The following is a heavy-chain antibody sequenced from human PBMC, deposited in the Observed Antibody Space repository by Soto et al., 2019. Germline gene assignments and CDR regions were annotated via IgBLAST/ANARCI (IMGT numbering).Heavy chain of an antibody. V-gene: IGHV3-72*01. Sequence: EVQLVESGGGLVQPGGSLRLSCAASGFTFSDHYMDWVRQAPGKGLEWVARSRNRVNSHTTEYAASVKVRFTISRDESNSSVYLQMNRLKIEDTAVSYGTRGLLGGAASYTFHGMDVWGQGTTVTVSS. CDR1: GFTFSDHY. D-gene: IGHD1-26*01. CDR2: SRNRVNSHTT. CDR3: TRGLLGGAASYTFHGMDV. J-gene: IGHJ6*01.